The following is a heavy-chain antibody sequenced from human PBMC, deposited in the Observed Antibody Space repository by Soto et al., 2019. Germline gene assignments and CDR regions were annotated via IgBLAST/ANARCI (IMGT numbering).Heavy chain of an antibody. J-gene: IGHJ4*02. D-gene: IGHD2-15*01. CDR1: GFTFDDYA. Sequence: GGSLRLSCAASGFTFDDYAMHWVRQAPGKGLEWVSGISWNSGSIGYADSVKGRFTISRDNAKNSLYLQMNSLRAEDTALYYCAKDERLGYCSGGSCYSSLFDYWGQGTLVTVSS. V-gene: IGHV3-9*01. CDR2: ISWNSGSI. CDR3: AKDERLGYCSGGSCYSSLFDY.